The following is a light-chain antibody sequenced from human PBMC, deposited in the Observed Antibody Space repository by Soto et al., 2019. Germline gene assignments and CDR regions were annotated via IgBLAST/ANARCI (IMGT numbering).Light chain of an antibody. CDR2: AAS. CDR3: QKYNSAPPEVT. V-gene: IGKV1-27*01. Sequence: DIQMTQSPSSLSASVGDRVTITCRASQGISNYLAWYQQKPWKVPKLLIYAASTLQSGVPSRFSGSGSGTDFTLTISSLQPEDVATYYCQKYNSAPPEVTFGPGTKVDIK. CDR1: QGISNY. J-gene: IGKJ3*01.